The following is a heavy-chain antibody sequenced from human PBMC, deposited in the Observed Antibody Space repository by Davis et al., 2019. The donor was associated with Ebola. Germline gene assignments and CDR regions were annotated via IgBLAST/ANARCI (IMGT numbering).Heavy chain of an antibody. D-gene: IGHD6-13*01. CDR3: ARAPIAGAGTRWGTRWFDP. J-gene: IGHJ5*02. V-gene: IGHV4-31*03. CDR2: ITGSGST. CDR1: GDSISSGDHY. Sequence: PSETLSLTCSVSGDSISSGDHYWTWIRQHPGKDLEWIGFITGSGSTYYNPSLKSRVTISVDTSKNQFSLNLSSVTAADTAVYYCARAPIAGAGTRWGTRWFDPWGQGTLVSVSS.